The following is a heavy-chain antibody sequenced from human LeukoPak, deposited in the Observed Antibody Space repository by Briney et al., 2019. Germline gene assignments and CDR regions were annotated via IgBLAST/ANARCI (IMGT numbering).Heavy chain of an antibody. CDR2: LSPTSSRA. D-gene: IGHD6-6*01. CDR3: ARARYSSSFYWGPYFDY. Sequence: GASVKVSCKASADTFGNYDINWVRQATGQGFEWMGWLSPTSSRAGSAQKFQGRVTFTRDTSISTVYMELSSLTSEDTAVYYCARARYSSSFYWGPYFDYWGQGTLVTVSS. CDR1: ADTFGNYD. V-gene: IGHV1-8*03. J-gene: IGHJ4*02.